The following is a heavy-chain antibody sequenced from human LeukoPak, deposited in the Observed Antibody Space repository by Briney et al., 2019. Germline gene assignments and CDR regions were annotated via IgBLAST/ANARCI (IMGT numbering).Heavy chain of an antibody. CDR1: GYTFTSYG. Sequence: GASVKVSCKASGYTFTSYGISWVRQAPGQGLEWMGWVSAYNGNTNYAQKLQGRVTMTTDTSTSTAYMELRSLRSDDTAVYYCARVYDSSGYQTPGGAFDIWGQGTMVTVSS. V-gene: IGHV1-18*01. D-gene: IGHD3-22*01. J-gene: IGHJ3*02. CDR2: VSAYNGNT. CDR3: ARVYDSSGYQTPGGAFDI.